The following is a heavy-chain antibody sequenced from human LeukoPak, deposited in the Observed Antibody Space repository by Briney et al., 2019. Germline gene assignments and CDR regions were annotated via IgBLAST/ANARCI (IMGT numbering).Heavy chain of an antibody. D-gene: IGHD6-13*01. J-gene: IGHJ4*02. CDR2: IEKDGSER. CDR3: ARDAAGEDY. V-gene: IGHV3-7*03. CDR1: GFTFSSHW. Sequence: PGGSLRLSCAVSGFTFSSHWMSWVRQAPGKGLEWVANIEKDGSERYYVDSVKGRFTIPRDSAKNSLYLQMNSLRAEDTAVYYCARDAAGEDYWGQGTLVTVSS.